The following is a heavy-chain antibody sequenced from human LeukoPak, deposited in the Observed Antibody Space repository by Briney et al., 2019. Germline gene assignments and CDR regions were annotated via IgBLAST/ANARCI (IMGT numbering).Heavy chain of an antibody. Sequence: PSETLSLTCTVSGGSISSSSYYRCWIRQPPGQALEWIGSIYYSESTYYNPSLKSRVTISVDTSKNQFSLKLSSVTAADMAVYYCARPGNGDYFPPWYFDLWGRGTLVTVSS. CDR3: ARPGNGDYFPPWYFDL. CDR2: IYYSEST. CDR1: GGSISSSSYY. J-gene: IGHJ2*01. V-gene: IGHV4-39*01. D-gene: IGHD4-17*01.